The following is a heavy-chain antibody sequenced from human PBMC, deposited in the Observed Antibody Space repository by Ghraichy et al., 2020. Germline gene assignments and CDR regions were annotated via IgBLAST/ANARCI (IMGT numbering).Heavy chain of an antibody. CDR1: GFTVRSNY. J-gene: IGHJ6*02. CDR3: ARDFRPRLHSTDYYYYGMDV. Sequence: GGSLRLSCAASGFTVRSNYMNWVRQAPGKGLEWVSLLYSGGSTDYADSVKGRFTISRDNSRNALYLQMNSLRAEDTAVYYCARDFRPRLHSTDYYYYGMDVWGQGTTVTVSS. D-gene: IGHD4-11*01. V-gene: IGHV3-66*01. CDR2: LYSGGST.